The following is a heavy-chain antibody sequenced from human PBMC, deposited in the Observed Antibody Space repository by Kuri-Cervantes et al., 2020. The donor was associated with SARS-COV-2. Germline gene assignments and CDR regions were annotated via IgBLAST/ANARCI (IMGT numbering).Heavy chain of an antibody. D-gene: IGHD1-26*01. CDR2: FDPEDGET. V-gene: IGHV1-24*01. J-gene: IGHJ4*02. CDR1: GYTLTELS. CDR3: ARSSSGSYSDFEF. Sequence: ASVKVSCKVSGYTLTELSMHWVRQAPGKGLEWMGGFDPEDGETIYAQKFQGRVTMTTITSSTTAYMELRSLRSDDTAVYYCARSSSGSYSDFEFWGQGTLVTVSS.